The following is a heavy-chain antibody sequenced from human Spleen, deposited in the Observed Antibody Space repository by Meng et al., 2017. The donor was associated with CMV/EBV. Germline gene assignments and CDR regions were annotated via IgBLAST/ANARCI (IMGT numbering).Heavy chain of an antibody. CDR1: GFTFIDYY. D-gene: IGHD3-10*01. CDR3: ARDIGRVGVLLR. CDR2: IDLNSGGS. J-gene: IGHJ4*02. Sequence: ASVKVSCKASGFTFIDYYIHWVRQAPGQGLEWMGWIDLNSGGSNSAQKFQDRITMTRDTSISTAYMELKNLRSDDAAVYYCARDIGRVGVLLRWGQGTLVTVSS. V-gene: IGHV1-2*02.